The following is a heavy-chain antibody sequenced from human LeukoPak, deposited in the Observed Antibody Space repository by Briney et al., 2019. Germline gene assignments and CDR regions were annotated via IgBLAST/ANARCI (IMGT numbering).Heavy chain of an antibody. CDR1: GGSISSYY. CDR2: IYYSGST. D-gene: IGHD6-13*01. CDR3: ASAGYSSSWYTDAFDI. Sequence: SETLSLTCTVSGGSISSYYWGWIRQPPGKGLEWIGSIYYSGSTYYNPSLKSRVTISVDTSKNQFSLKLSSVTAADTAVYYCASAGYSSSWYTDAFDIWGQGTMVTVSS. V-gene: IGHV4-39*01. J-gene: IGHJ3*02.